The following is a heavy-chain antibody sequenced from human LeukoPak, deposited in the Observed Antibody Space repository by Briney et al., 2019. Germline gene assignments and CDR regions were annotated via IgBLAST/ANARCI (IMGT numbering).Heavy chain of an antibody. D-gene: IGHD3-9*01. Sequence: SVKVSCKASGGTFSSYAISWVRQAPGQGLEWMGGIIPIFGTANYAQKFQGRVTITADKSTSTVYMELSSLRSEDTAVYYCARVRDKYYDILTGYYNGYYYYGMDVWGKGTTVTVSS. CDR1: GGTFSSYA. J-gene: IGHJ6*04. CDR2: IIPIFGTA. V-gene: IGHV1-69*06. CDR3: ARVRDKYYDILTGYYNGYYYYGMDV.